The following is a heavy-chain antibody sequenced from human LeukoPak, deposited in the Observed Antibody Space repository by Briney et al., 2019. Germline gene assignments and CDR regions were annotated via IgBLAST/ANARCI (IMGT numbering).Heavy chain of an antibody. CDR2: ISSHSSYI. V-gene: IGHV3-21*06. CDR3: ARDGKWELTYYFDH. Sequence: GGSLRLSCVGSGFTFTSYAFNWVRQAPGKGLEWVASISSHSSYIYYAESVKGRFTISRDDADNSVFLQMNSLTAEDTAVYYCARDGKWELTYYFDHWGQGVRVTVSS. CDR1: GFTFTSYA. J-gene: IGHJ4*02. D-gene: IGHD4-23*01.